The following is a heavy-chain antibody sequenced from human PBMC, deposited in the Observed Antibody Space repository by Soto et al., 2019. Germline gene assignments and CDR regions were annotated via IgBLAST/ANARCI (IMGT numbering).Heavy chain of an antibody. J-gene: IGHJ5*02. Sequence: QVQLVQSGAEVKKPGSSVKVSCKASGGTFSSYAISWARQAPGQGLEWMGGFIPIFGTANYAQKFQGRVTITADESTSSAYMELSSLRSEDTAVYYCARDGGGYDYGVDNWFDPWGQGTLVTVSS. V-gene: IGHV1-69*01. CDR1: GGTFSSYA. CDR2: FIPIFGTA. CDR3: ARDGGGYDYGVDNWFDP. D-gene: IGHD3-3*01.